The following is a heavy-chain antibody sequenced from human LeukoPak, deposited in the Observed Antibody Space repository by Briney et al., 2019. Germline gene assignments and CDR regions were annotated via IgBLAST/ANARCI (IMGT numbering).Heavy chain of an antibody. J-gene: IGHJ4*02. CDR1: GFAFSNFN. CDR2: ISGSGSTI. D-gene: IGHD1-26*01. CDR3: ASSGSYRLDY. V-gene: IGHV3-48*01. Sequence: GGSLRLSCAASGFAFSNFNMNWVRQAPGKGLEWISYISGSGSTIYYADSVKGRFTISRDNAKNSLYLQMNSLRAEDTAVYFCASSGSYRLDYWGQGTLVTASS.